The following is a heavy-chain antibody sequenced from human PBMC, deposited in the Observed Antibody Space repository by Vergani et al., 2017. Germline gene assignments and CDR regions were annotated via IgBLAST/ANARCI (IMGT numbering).Heavy chain of an antibody. Sequence: QVQLVESGGGLVRPGGSLGLSCAASGFTFSAHYMVWFGQAQGRGLDWISYMGSGDSIDYADSVKGRFTVSRDNTKNTLYLQMNSLRAEDTAVYYCARETDTGSSVSYNYYAMDVWGQGTTVSVSS. D-gene: IGHD3-9*01. CDR1: GFTFSAHY. CDR3: ARETDTGSSVSYNYYAMDV. CDR2: MGSGDSI. V-gene: IGHV3-11*04. J-gene: IGHJ6*02.